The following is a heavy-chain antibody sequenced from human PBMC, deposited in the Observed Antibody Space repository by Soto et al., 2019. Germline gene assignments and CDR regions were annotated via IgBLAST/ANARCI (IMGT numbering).Heavy chain of an antibody. Sequence: ASVKVSCKASGYTFTSYGISWVRQAPGQGLEWMGWISAYNGNTNYAQKLQGRVTMTTDTSTSTACMELRSLRSDDTAVYYCARDQDCSSTSCCRDFRTHLDYWGQGTLVTVSS. CDR1: GYTFTSYG. D-gene: IGHD2-2*01. J-gene: IGHJ4*02. CDR2: ISAYNGNT. V-gene: IGHV1-18*01. CDR3: ARDQDCSSTSCCRDFRTHLDY.